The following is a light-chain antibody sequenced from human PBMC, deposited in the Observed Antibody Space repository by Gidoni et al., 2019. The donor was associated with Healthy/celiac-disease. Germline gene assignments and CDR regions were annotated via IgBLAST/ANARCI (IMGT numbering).Light chain of an antibody. J-gene: IGLJ2*01. CDR1: STDVGSYNL. CDR3: CSYAGSSTVV. Sequence: QSALTPPASVSGSPRPSLTISCTGTSTDVGSYNLVSWYQQHPGKAPQLLLYEVSKRPSGVSNRFSGSKSGNTASLTISGLQAEDEADYYCCSYAGSSTVVFGGGTKLTVL. V-gene: IGLV2-23*02. CDR2: EVS.